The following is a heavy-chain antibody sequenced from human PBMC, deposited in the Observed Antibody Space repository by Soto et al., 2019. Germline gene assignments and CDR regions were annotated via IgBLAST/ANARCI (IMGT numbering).Heavy chain of an antibody. J-gene: IGHJ1*01. CDR3: AKVGSSDGSNYVLDQ. CDR2: VISASGSV. Sequence: QVQVVQTGAEVKKPGSSVKISCKSSGRIFSSFPTSWVRQVPGQGLEWMGGVISASGSVTYAPQYQGRVTITAVTSAGRGYLELTSLTSEDTAIYYCAKVGSSDGSNYVLDQWGPGTMVTVSS. D-gene: IGHD2-15*01. V-gene: IGHV1-69*06. CDR1: GRIFSSFP.